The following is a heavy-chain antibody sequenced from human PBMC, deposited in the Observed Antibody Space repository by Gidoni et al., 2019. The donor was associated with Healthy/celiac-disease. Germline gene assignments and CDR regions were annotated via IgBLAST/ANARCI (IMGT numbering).Heavy chain of an antibody. CDR2: IYHSGST. CDR1: GGSISSGGYS. V-gene: IGHV4-30-2*01. J-gene: IGHJ5*02. D-gene: IGHD2-15*01. CDR3: ARGVVGYCSGGSCYPWWFDP. Sequence: QLQLQESGSGLVKPSQTLSLTCAVSGGSISSGGYSWRWIRQPPGKGLEWIGYIYHSGSTYYNPSLKSRVTISVDRPKNQFSLKLSSVTAADTAVYYCARGVVGYCSGGSCYPWWFDPWGQGTLVTVSS.